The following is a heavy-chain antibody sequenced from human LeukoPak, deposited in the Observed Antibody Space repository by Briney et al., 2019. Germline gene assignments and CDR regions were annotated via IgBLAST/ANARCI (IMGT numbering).Heavy chain of an antibody. J-gene: IGHJ5*01. Sequence: GGSLRLSCAASGFIFSSYWMHWVRQAPGKGLVWVSRIENDGSSTTYADSVKGRFTISRDNAKNTLYLQMNSLRAEDTAVYYCARGRYSSGYVADSWGQGTLVTVSS. V-gene: IGHV3-74*01. CDR2: IENDGSST. CDR3: ARGRYSSGYVADS. D-gene: IGHD5-18*01. CDR1: GFIFSSYW.